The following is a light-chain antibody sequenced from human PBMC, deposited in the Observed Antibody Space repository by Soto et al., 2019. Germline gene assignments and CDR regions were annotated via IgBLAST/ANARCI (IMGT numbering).Light chain of an antibody. CDR2: EVN. J-gene: IGLJ1*01. CDR3: SSYTSSITYV. V-gene: IGLV2-14*01. CDR1: SSDVGYYNY. Sequence: QSALTQPASVSGSPGQSITISCTGTSSDVGYYNYVSWYQQHPGKAPKLMIFEVNNRPSGVSNRFSGSKSGDTASLTISWLQAEDEADYYCSSYTSSITYVFGTGTKLTVL.